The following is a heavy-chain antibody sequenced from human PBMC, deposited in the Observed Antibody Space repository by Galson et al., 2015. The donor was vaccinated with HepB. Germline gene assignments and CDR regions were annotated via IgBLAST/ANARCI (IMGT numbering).Heavy chain of an antibody. CDR3: ARGGQQLGSYYFDY. J-gene: IGHJ4*02. Sequence: SLRLSCAASGSAFSSSAMHWVRQAPGKGLEWVAVTSYDGSNKYYADSVKGRLTISRDNSKNTLSLQMNSLRAEDTAVYYCARGGQQLGSYYFDYWGQGTLGTVSS. CDR2: TSYDGSNK. V-gene: IGHV3-30*04. CDR1: GSAFSSSA. D-gene: IGHD6-13*01.